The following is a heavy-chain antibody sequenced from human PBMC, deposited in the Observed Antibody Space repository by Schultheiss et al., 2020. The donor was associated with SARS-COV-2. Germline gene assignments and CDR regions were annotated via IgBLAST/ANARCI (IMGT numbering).Heavy chain of an antibody. CDR2: ISSSGSTI. J-gene: IGHJ4*02. CDR1: GFAFSSYA. Sequence: GESLKISCAASGFAFSSYALHWVRQAPGKGLEWVSYISSSGSTIYYADSVKGRFTISRDNAKNSLYLQMNSLRAEDTAVYYCARFSSVAEDYWGQGTLVTVSS. D-gene: IGHD6-19*01. V-gene: IGHV3-48*03. CDR3: ARFSSVAEDY.